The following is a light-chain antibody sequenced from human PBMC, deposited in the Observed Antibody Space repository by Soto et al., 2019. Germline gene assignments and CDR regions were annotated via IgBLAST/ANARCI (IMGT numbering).Light chain of an antibody. J-gene: IGLJ1*01. V-gene: IGLV2-14*03. CDR3: NSYTSSGTYV. CDR2: DVS. Sequence: SVLTEPASVSGSPGHSITISCTGTSSDVGLYNYVSWYRHLPGKAPEPIIYDVSNRPSGVSNRFSGSKSANTASLTISGLQAEDEADYYCNSYTSSGTYVFGTGTKVTVL. CDR1: SSDVGLYNY.